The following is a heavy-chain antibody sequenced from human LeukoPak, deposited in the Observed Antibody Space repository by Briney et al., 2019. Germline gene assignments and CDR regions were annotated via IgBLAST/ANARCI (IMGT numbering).Heavy chain of an antibody. D-gene: IGHD6-19*01. CDR3: ARGPSVGSGWSPDY. J-gene: IGHJ4*02. V-gene: IGHV3-48*03. CDR1: GFTFSDYE. CDR2: ISNSGSII. Sequence: GGSLRLSCTGSGFTFSDYEMDWVRQAPGRGLEWISYISNSGSIIYYADSVKGRFTISRDNAKNSLFLQMHSLRAEDTAVYYCARGPSVGSGWSPDYWGQGTLVTVSS.